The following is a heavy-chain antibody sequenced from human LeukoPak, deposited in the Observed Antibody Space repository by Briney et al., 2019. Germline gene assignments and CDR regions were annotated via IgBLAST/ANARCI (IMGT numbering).Heavy chain of an antibody. CDR3: ARAGGAARRNWFDP. Sequence: EXXKISCKGSGYSFTSYWIGWVRQMPGKGVEWMVFIYPVPSDTRYSPSFQGQFTISADKSISTAYLQWSSLKASDTAMYYCARAGGAARRNWFDPWGQGTLVTVSS. CDR1: GYSFTSYW. D-gene: IGHD6-6*01. CDR2: IYPVPSDT. V-gene: IGHV5-51*01. J-gene: IGHJ5*02.